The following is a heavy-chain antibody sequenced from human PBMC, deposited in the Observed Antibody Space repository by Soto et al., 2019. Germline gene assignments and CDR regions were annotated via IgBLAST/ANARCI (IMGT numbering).Heavy chain of an antibody. D-gene: IGHD2-15*01. V-gene: IGHV3-30*18. CDR3: AKSVDIVVVVPDY. J-gene: IGHJ4*02. CDR2: ISYDGSNK. CDR1: GYTFSSYG. Sequence: HPGGSLRLSCAASGYTFSSYGMHWVRQAPGKGLEWVAVISYDGSNKYYADSVKGRFTISRDNSKNTLYLQMNSLRAEDTAVYYCAKSVDIVVVVPDYWGQGTLVTVSS.